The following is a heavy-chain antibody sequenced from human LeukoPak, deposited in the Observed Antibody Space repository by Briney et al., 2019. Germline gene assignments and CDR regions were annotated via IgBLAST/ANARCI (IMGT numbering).Heavy chain of an antibody. CDR1: GGSFSAYY. CDR2: INHSGST. V-gene: IGHV4-34*01. CDR3: ARDRGYYGSGSIDY. J-gene: IGHJ4*02. Sequence: SETLSLTCGVYGGSFSAYYWSWVRQPPGKGLEWIGDINHSGSTKYNPSLMSRVTMSVDTSKNQFSLKLSSVTAADTAVYYCARDRGYYGSGSIDYWGQGTLVTVSS. D-gene: IGHD3-10*01.